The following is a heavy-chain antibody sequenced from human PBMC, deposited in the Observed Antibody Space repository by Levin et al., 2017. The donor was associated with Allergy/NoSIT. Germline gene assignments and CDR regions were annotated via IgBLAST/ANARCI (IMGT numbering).Heavy chain of an antibody. CDR3: AKSRSSGSLDY. D-gene: IGHD6-19*01. J-gene: IGHJ4*02. Sequence: GGSLRLSCAASGFTFSSYAMSWVRQAPGKGLDWVSGISGSGAGTYFADSVKGRFTISRDNSKNTLYLQMNSLRAEDTAVYYCAKSRSSGSLDYWGQGTLVTVSS. V-gene: IGHV3-23*01. CDR2: ISGSGAGT. CDR1: GFTFSSYA.